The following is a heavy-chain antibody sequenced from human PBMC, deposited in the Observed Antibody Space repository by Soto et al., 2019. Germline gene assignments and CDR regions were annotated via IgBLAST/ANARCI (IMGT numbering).Heavy chain of an antibody. V-gene: IGHV1-46*01. CDR3: ARDRLIAVTGLLHY. CDR1: EYMFTSYY. Sequence: GTSVKASCKASEYMFTSYYLQWVRRAPGQGLEWMAIINPSGGDTSFAQKFQGRVTMTTDTSTSTAYMELRSLRSDDTAVYYCARDRLIAVTGLLHYWGQGTLVTVSS. CDR2: INPSGGDT. D-gene: IGHD6-19*01. J-gene: IGHJ4*02.